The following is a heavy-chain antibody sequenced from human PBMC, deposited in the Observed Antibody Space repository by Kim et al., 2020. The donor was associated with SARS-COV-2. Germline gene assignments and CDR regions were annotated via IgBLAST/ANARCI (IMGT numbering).Heavy chain of an antibody. Sequence: SETLSLTCTVSGYSISSGYYWGWIRQPPGKGLEWIGSIYHSGSTYYNPSLKSRVTISVDTSKNQFSLKLSSVTAADTAVYYCARASYCSGGSCSIEFQHWGQGTLVTVSS. CDR2: IYHSGST. CDR1: GYSISSGYY. CDR3: ARASYCSGGSCSIEFQH. D-gene: IGHD2-15*01. J-gene: IGHJ1*01. V-gene: IGHV4-38-2*02.